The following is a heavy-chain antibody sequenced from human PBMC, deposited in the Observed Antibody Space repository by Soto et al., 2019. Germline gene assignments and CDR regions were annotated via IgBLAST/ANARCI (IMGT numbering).Heavy chain of an antibody. CDR2: IKQDGSEK. J-gene: IGHJ4*02. CDR3: ARHSSRFLEWLLAL. Sequence: GGSLRLSCAASGFTFSSYWMSWVRQAPGKGLEWVANIKQDGSEKYYVDSVKGRFTISRDNAKNSLYLQMNSLRAEDTAVYYCARHSSRFLEWLLALWGQGTLVTVSS. CDR1: GFTFSSYW. D-gene: IGHD3-3*01. V-gene: IGHV3-7*01.